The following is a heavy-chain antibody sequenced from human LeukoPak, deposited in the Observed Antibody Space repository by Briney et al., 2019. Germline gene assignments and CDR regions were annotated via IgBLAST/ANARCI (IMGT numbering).Heavy chain of an antibody. J-gene: IGHJ4*02. CDR2: ISYDGSNK. CDR1: GFTFSSYA. CDR3: ARVLQYSSSSIDY. Sequence: PGGSLRLSCAASGFTFSSYAMHWVRQAPGKGLEWVAVISYDGSNKYYADSVKGRFTISRDNSKNTLYLQMNSLRAEDTAVYYCARVLQYSSSSIDYWGQGTPVTVSS. V-gene: IGHV3-30*04. D-gene: IGHD6-13*01.